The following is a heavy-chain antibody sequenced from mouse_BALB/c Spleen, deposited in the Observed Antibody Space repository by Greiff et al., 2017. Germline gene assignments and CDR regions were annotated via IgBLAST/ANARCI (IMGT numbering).Heavy chain of an antibody. CDR2: IWAGGST. D-gene: IGHD1-2*01. CDR3: ARDYYGLDY. V-gene: IGHV2-9*02. Sequence: QVHVKQSGPGLVAPSQSLSITCTVSGFSLTSYGVHWVRQPPGKGLEWLGVIWAGGSTNYNSALISRLSISKDNSKSQVFLKMNSLQTDDTAMYYCARDYYGLDYWGQGTTLTVSS. J-gene: IGHJ2*01. CDR1: GFSLTSYG.